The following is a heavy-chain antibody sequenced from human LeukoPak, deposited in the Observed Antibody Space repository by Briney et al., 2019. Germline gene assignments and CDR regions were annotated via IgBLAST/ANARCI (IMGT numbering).Heavy chain of an antibody. D-gene: IGHD6-19*01. CDR3: ARGRMAGTYVFDY. V-gene: IGHV1-69*13. J-gene: IGHJ4*02. CDR1: GDTFSSYA. Sequence: GASVTVSFTASGDTFSSYAISWVRQAPGQGLEWMGGIIPIFGTANYAQKFQGRVTITADESTSTAYMELSSLRSEDTAVYYCARGRMAGTYVFDYWGQGTLVTVSS. CDR2: IIPIFGTA.